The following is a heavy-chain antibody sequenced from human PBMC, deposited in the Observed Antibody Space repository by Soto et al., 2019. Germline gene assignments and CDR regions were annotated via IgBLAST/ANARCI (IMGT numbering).Heavy chain of an antibody. Sequence: QVQLVESGGGLVKPGGSLRLSCAASGFTFSDYYMSWVRQAPGKGLEWVSYISSSTTYTNYADSVKGRFTISRDNAKNSLYLQMNSLRAEDTAVYYCASAPLGYCTNGVSSHGMDVWGQGTTVTVSS. CDR2: ISSSTTYT. CDR1: GFTFSDYY. CDR3: ASAPLGYCTNGVSSHGMDV. J-gene: IGHJ6*02. D-gene: IGHD2-8*01. V-gene: IGHV3-11*06.